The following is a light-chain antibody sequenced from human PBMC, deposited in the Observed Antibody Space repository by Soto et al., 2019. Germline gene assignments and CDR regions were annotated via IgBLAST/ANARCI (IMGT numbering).Light chain of an antibody. J-gene: IGKJ5*01. Sequence: DIQMTHSPSSLSASVGDRVTITCQASQDINKNLIWYQQKPGKAPKLLIYDASDLETGVPSRFSGSGSGTGFTFTISRLQPEDIATYYCQQYENLPTFGQGTRLEIK. V-gene: IGKV1-33*01. CDR2: DAS. CDR3: QQYENLPT. CDR1: QDINKN.